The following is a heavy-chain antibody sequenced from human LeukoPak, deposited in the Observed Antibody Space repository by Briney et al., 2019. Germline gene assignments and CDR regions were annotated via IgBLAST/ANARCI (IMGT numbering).Heavy chain of an antibody. CDR2: IWYNGSNK. Sequence: GRSLRLSCAASGFTFSSYAMHWVRQAPGKGLEWVAVIWYNGSNKYYADSVKGRFTISRDNSKNTLYLQMNSLRAEDTAVHYCARAGDGSYCGGDCYHNWFDPWGQGTLVTVSS. CDR1: GFTFSSYA. V-gene: IGHV3-33*08. J-gene: IGHJ5*02. CDR3: ARAGDGSYCGGDCYHNWFDP. D-gene: IGHD2-21*02.